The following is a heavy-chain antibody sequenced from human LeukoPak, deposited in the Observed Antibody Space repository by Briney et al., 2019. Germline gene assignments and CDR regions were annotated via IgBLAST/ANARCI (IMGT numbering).Heavy chain of an antibody. J-gene: IGHJ4*02. D-gene: IGHD3-10*01. V-gene: IGHV1-18*01. CDR3: ARASSSQLLWFGELIDY. CDR2: ISAYNGNT. Sequence: ASVTVSCKASGYTFTSYGISWVRQAPGQGLEWMGWISAYNGNTNYAQKLQGRVTMTTDTSTSTAYMELRSLRSDDTAVYYCARASSSQLLWFGELIDYWGQGTLVTVSS. CDR1: GYTFTSYG.